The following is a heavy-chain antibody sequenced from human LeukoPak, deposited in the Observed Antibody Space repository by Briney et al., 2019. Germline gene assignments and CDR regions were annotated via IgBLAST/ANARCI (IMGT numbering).Heavy chain of an antibody. CDR3: ARGGPGHSSAWTNYGLAV. CDR2: ISYDGSNE. Sequence: GRSLRLSCAASGFTFSTYAMLWVRQAPGKGLEWVAIISYDGSNEYYADSVKGRFTISRDTSKSTLYLQMNSLRAEDTAVYYCARGGPGHSSAWTNYGLAVWGQGTTVTVSS. CDR1: GFTFSTYA. D-gene: IGHD6-19*01. V-gene: IGHV3-30-3*01. J-gene: IGHJ6*02.